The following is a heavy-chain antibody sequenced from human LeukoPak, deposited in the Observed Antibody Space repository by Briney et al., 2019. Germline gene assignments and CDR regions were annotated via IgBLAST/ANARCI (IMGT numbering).Heavy chain of an antibody. V-gene: IGHV4-39*07. CDR1: GGSISSSSYY. D-gene: IGHD6-19*01. J-gene: IGHJ4*02. CDR3: ARTSGGWSQVDY. Sequence: PSETLSLTCTVSGGSISSSSYYWGWIRQPPGKGLEWIGSIYYSGSTNYNPSLRSRVTISVDTSKNQFSLKVNSVTAADTAVYYCARTSGGWSQVDYWGQGTLVSVSS. CDR2: IYYSGST.